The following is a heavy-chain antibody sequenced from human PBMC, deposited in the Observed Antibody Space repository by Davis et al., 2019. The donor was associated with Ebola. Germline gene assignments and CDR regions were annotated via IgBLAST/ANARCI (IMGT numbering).Heavy chain of an antibody. Sequence: ASVKVSCKASGGTMSRFAFTWVRQAPGQGLEWMGMINPNDGRTIYAQKFQGRVTVTRDTSTTTVYMDLSSLRSEDTALYYCTTPGGQDSGYDVFDIWGQGTMVTVSS. V-gene: IGHV1-46*03. D-gene: IGHD5-12*01. J-gene: IGHJ3*02. CDR1: GGTMSRFA. CDR3: TTPGGQDSGYDVFDI. CDR2: INPNDGRT.